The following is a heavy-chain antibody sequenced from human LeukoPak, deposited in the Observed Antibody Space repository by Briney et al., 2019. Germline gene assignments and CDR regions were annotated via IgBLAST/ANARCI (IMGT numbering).Heavy chain of an antibody. CDR3: ARDKQLVQGGGVY. V-gene: IGHV3-21*01. D-gene: IGHD6-6*01. J-gene: IGHJ4*02. CDR1: GFTFSSYS. CDR2: IRSSSSYI. Sequence: GGSLRLSCAASGFTFSSYSMNWVRQAPGKGLEWVSSIRSSSSYIYYADSVKGRFTISSDNAKNSTYLQMNSLRAEDTALYYCARDKQLVQGGGVYWGQGTLVTVSS.